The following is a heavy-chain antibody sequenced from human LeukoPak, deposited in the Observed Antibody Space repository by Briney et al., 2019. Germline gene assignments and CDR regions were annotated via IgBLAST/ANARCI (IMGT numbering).Heavy chain of an antibody. D-gene: IGHD2-2*01. J-gene: IGHJ4*02. CDR1: GFTFSENW. Sequence: GGSVRLSCVASGFTFSENWMHWVRQAPGKGLEWVAVISYDGSNKYYADSVKGRFTISRDNSKNTLYLQMNSLGAEDTAVYYCARDPSLCSSTSCYASIAVAGLYFDYWGQGTLVTVSS. CDR2: ISYDGSNK. V-gene: IGHV3-30*03. CDR3: ARDPSLCSSTSCYASIAVAGLYFDY.